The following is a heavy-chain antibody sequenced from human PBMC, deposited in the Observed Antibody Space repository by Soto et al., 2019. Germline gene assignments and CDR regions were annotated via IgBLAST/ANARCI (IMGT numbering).Heavy chain of an antibody. J-gene: IGHJ6*02. CDR1: GFTFSSYG. CDR3: AKVGYCTGGSCHLAGMDV. D-gene: IGHD2-15*01. Sequence: VHLVESGGGVVQPGRSLRLSCATSGFTFSSYGMHWVRQAPGKGLEWVALISYDGINKYYGDSVKGRLTISRDNSKNTLYLQMNSLRAEDTAVYYCAKVGYCTGGSCHLAGMDVWGQGTTVTVSS. CDR2: ISYDGINK. V-gene: IGHV3-30*18.